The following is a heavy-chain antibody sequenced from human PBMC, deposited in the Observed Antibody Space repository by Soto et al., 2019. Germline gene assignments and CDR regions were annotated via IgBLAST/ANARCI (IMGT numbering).Heavy chain of an antibody. CDR3: ARESGILWSGDAFDI. CDR2: ISAYNGNT. Sequence: ASVKVSCKASGYTFTSYGISWVRQAPGQGLEWMGWISAYNGNTNYAQKLQGRVTMTTDTSTSTAYMELRSLRSDDTAVYYCARESGILWSGDAFDIWGQGTMVTVSS. V-gene: IGHV1-18*01. D-gene: IGHD2-21*01. CDR1: GYTFTSYG. J-gene: IGHJ3*02.